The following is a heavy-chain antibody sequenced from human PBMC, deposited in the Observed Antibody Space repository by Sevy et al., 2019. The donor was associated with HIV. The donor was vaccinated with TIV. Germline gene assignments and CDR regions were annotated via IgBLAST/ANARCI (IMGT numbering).Heavy chain of an antibody. CDR1: GFTFSSYW. CDR3: AKTSLGLWRGWFDP. V-gene: IGHV3-74*01. J-gene: IGHJ5*02. CDR2: INGDGSST. D-gene: IGHD2-21*01. Sequence: GGSLRLSCAASGFTFSSYWMHWVRQAPGKGLVWVSRINGDGSSTTYADSVKGRFTISRDNAKNTLYLQMNSLRAEDTAVYYCAKTSLGLWRGWFDPWGQGTLATVSS.